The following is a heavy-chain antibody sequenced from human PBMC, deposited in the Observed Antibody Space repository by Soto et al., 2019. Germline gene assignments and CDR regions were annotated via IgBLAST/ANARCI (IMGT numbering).Heavy chain of an antibody. CDR1: GGTFSSYA. V-gene: IGHV1-69*13. CDR2: IIPIFGTA. Sequence: SVKVSCKASGGTFSSYAISWVRQAPGRGLEWMGGIIPIFGTANYAQKFQGRVTITADESTSTAYMELSSLRSEDTAVYYCARVDQVWASTGTHTIFDYWGQGTLVTVSS. CDR3: ARVDQVWASTGTHTIFDY. D-gene: IGHD1-1*01. J-gene: IGHJ4*02.